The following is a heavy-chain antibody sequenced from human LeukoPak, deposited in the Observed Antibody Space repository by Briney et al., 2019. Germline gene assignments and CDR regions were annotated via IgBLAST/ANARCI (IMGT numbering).Heavy chain of an antibody. CDR2: TSNRGNTI. CDR3: VRAYYYDSSVDY. J-gene: IGHJ4*02. CDR1: GFTFSDYY. V-gene: IGHV3-11*01. Sequence: PGGSLRLSCAASGFTFSDYYMSWVRQAPGKGLEWVSYTSNRGNTIYYADSVKGRFTISRDNSKNTLYLQMNSLRAEDTAVYYCVRAYYYDSSVDYWGQGTLVTVSS. D-gene: IGHD3-22*01.